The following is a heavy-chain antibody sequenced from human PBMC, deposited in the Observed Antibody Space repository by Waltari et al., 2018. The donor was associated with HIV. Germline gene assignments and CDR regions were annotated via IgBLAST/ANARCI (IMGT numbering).Heavy chain of an antibody. J-gene: IGHJ4*02. Sequence: QVHLQQWGAGQLKPSETLSLTCAVYGGSFSTFYWSWIRQSPGKGLEWIGEVRPGGSTNSNPSLMSRVTISEDTSKNQFSLKLASVTAADTAVYYCATYRGDYDSSGSFDYWGQGTLVTVSS. CDR2: VRPGGST. CDR1: GGSFSTFY. V-gene: IGHV4-34*01. D-gene: IGHD3-22*01. CDR3: ATYRGDYDSSGSFDY.